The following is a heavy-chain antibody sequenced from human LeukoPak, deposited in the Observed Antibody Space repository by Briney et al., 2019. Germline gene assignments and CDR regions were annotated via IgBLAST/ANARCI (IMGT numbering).Heavy chain of an antibody. CDR3: ARALDTWSALAY. V-gene: IGHV4-59*01. CDR1: GDSMTGYY. J-gene: IGHJ4*02. D-gene: IGHD5-18*01. CDR2: VYHTGTS. Sequence: PSETLSLTCTVSGDSMTGYYWTWVRQPPGKGLEWIGYVYHTGTSNYNPSVRSRITMSVDTSKNQYSMKLTSVTAADTAVYFCARALDTWSALAYWGLGTLVTVSS.